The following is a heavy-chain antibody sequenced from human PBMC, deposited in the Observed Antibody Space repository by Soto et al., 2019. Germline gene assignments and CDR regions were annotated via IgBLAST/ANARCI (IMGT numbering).Heavy chain of an antibody. V-gene: IGHV1-8*01. CDR1: GYTFTSYD. CDR2: MNPNSGNT. J-gene: IGHJ4*02. D-gene: IGHD6-19*01. CDR3: ARGRAVAAPFDY. Sequence: QVQLVQSGAEVKKPGASVKVSCKASGYTFTSYDINWVRQATGQGLEWMGWMNPNSGNTGYAQKFQGRVTMTRNTSISTADMELSSLGSEDTAVYYCARGRAVAAPFDYWGQGTLVTVSS.